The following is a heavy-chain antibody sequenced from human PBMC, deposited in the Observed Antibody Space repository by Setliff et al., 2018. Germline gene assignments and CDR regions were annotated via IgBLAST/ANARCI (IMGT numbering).Heavy chain of an antibody. V-gene: IGHV7-4-1*02. Sequence: ASVKVSCKASGYTFTSYAMKWVRQAPGQGLEWMGWINTNTGNPTYAQSFTGRIIFYFDTSTSTAYLKISSLKAEDTAVYYCASSKGYGSGSSTRKNFDYWGQGTLVTVSS. D-gene: IGHD3-10*01. CDR1: GYTFTSYA. CDR3: ASSKGYGSGSSTRKNFDY. J-gene: IGHJ4*02. CDR2: INTNTGNP.